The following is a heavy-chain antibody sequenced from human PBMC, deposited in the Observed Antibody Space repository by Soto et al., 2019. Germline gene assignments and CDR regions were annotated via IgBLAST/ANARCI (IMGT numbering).Heavy chain of an antibody. V-gene: IGHV3-15*01. CDR3: TTAKRPNYYILTGRPLHYGMVEYYFDY. CDR1: GFTFSNAW. J-gene: IGHJ4*02. Sequence: PGGSLRLSCAASGFTFSNAWMSWVRQAPGKGLEWVGRIKSKTDGGTTDYAAPVKGRFTISRDDSKNTLYLQMNSLKTEDTAVYYCTTAKRPNYYILTGRPLHYGMVEYYFDYWRQRTLVTVSS. D-gene: IGHD3-9*01. CDR2: IKSKTDGGTT.